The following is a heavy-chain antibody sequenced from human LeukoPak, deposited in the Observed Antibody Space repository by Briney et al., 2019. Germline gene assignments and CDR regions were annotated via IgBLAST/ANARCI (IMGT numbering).Heavy chain of an antibody. CDR2: ISNSITTV. CDR1: GITFSSYS. D-gene: IGHD3-16*02. V-gene: IGHV3-48*01. J-gene: IGHJ4*02. Sequence: GGSLRLSCVASGITFSSYSMNWVRQAPGKGLEWVSYISNSITTVYYADSVKGRFTISRDNSKNTLYLQMNSLRAEDTAVYYCARVVGGIDYWGQGTLVTVSS. CDR3: ARVVGGIDY.